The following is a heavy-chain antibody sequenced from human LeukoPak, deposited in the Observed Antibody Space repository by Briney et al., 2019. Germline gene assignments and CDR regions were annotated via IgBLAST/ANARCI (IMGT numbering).Heavy chain of an antibody. CDR1: GFTFSSYA. Sequence: AGGSLRLSCAASGFTFSSYAMHWVRQAPGKGLEWVAVISYDGSNKYYADSVKGRFTISRDNSKNTLYLQMNSLRAEDTAVYYCARGPGTTTVAYNWFDPWGQGTLVTVSS. CDR2: ISYDGSNK. D-gene: IGHD4-23*01. V-gene: IGHV3-30-3*01. J-gene: IGHJ5*02. CDR3: ARGPGTTTVAYNWFDP.